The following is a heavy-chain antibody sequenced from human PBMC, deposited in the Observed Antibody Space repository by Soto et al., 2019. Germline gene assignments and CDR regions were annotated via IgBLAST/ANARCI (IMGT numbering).Heavy chain of an antibody. CDR2: IIPVFGAT. V-gene: IGHV1-69*13. Sequence: SVKVSCKDSGGLFSSFAISWVRQAPGQGLEWLGGIIPVFGATNYAEKFQDRLTITADESTNTAYMELSSLRSGDTAMYYCARGGGPYVWFNEFWGQGTLVTVSS. D-gene: IGHD3-16*01. J-gene: IGHJ4*02. CDR3: ARGGGPYVWFNEF. CDR1: GGLFSSFA.